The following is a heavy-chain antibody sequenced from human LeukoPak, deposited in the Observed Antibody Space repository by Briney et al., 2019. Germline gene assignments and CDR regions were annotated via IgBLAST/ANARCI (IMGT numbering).Heavy chain of an antibody. D-gene: IGHD2-15*01. V-gene: IGHV3-21*01. CDR3: ARRYCSGGSCYEDY. CDR2: ISSSSSYI. CDR1: GFTSSSYS. J-gene: IGHJ4*02. Sequence: PGGSLRLSCAASGFTSSSYSMNWVRQAPGKGLESVSSISSSSSYIYYADSVKGRFTISRDNAKNSLYLQMNSLRAEDTAVYYCARRYCSGGSCYEDYWGQGTLVTVSS.